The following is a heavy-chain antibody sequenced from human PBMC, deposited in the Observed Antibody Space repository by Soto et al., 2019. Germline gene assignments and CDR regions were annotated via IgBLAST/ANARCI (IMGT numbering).Heavy chain of an antibody. CDR2: MSYDGSHE. D-gene: IGHD2-8*01. V-gene: IGHV3-33*06. CDR1: GFTFSSYG. Sequence: LRLSCVASGFTFSSYGMHWVRQAPGTGLEWVAVMSYDGSHEYYADSVKGRFTISRDNSKTILYLQMNSLRLEDTAVYYCAKGSVLRVVEAPLAILGGVDVWGQGAMVTVSS. J-gene: IGHJ6*02. CDR3: AKGSVLRVVEAPLAILGGVDV.